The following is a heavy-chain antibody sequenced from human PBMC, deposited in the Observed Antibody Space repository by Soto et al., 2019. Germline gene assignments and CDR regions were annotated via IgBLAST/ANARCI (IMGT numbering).Heavy chain of an antibody. D-gene: IGHD3-3*01. CDR1: GFSLTTSGVG. CDR3: AHRVLRTVFGLVTTTAIYFDF. CDR2: IYWDDDK. J-gene: IGHJ4*02. V-gene: IGHV2-5*02. Sequence: QITLKESGPTVVKPTETLTLTCTFSGFSLTTSGVGVGWVRQSPGKAPAWLALIYWDDDKRYSTSLNSRLIITKETSKHQVVLTMANVDPADTATYYCAHRVLRTVFGLVTTTAIYFDFWGPGTPVVVSS.